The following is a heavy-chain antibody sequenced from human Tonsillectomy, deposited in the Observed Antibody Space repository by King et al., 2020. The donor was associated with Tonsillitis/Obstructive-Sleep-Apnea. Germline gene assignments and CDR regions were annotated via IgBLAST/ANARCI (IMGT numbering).Heavy chain of an antibody. D-gene: IGHD6-13*01. V-gene: IGHV4-39*01. CDR3: ARQGHSTRWLSFDY. J-gene: IGHJ4*02. CDR1: GGSISSSTYY. Sequence: LQESGPGLVKPSETLSLTCTVSGGSISSSTYYWGWIRQPPGKGLEWIGSIYYSGRTYYNPSLKSRVTISVDTSKNQFSLKLSSLTAADTAVYYCARQGHSTRWLSFDYWGQGTLVTVSS. CDR2: IYYSGRT.